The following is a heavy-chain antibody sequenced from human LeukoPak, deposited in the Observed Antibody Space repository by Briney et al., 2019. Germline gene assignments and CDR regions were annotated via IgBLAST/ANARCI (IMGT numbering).Heavy chain of an antibody. Sequence: RPGGSLRLSCAASGFTFDDYGMSWVRQAPGKGLEWVSGINWNGGSTGYTDSVKGRFTISRDNAKNSLYLQMNSLRAEDTAVYYCARVDIVVVPAAIYYYMDVWGKGTTVTVSS. CDR3: ARVDIVVVPAAIYYYMDV. CDR2: INWNGGST. D-gene: IGHD2-2*01. CDR1: GFTFDDYG. J-gene: IGHJ6*03. V-gene: IGHV3-20*04.